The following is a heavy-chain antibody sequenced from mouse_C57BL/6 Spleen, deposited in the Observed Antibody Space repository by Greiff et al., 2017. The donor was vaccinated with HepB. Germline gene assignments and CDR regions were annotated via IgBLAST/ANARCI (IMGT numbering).Heavy chain of an antibody. Sequence: QVQLQQPGAELVKPGASVKLSCKASGYTFTSYWMQWVKQRPGQGLEWIGEIDPSDSYTNYNQKFKGKATLTVDTSSSTAYMQLSSLTSEDSAVYYCARPITTVVDYYFDYWGQGTTLTVSS. D-gene: IGHD1-1*01. CDR1: GYTFTSYW. CDR2: IDPSDSYT. CDR3: ARPITTVVDYYFDY. J-gene: IGHJ2*01. V-gene: IGHV1-50*01.